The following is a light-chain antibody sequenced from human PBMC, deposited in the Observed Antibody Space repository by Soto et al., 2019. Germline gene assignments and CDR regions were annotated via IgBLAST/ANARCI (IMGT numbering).Light chain of an antibody. CDR1: QSVSSN. CDR3: QQYDNWPLT. V-gene: IGKV3-15*01. CDR2: GAS. J-gene: IGKJ4*01. Sequence: QSPGSLTVSLREIATLSCRASQSVSSNLAWYQQKPGQAPRLLIYGASRRATGFPARFSGSGSGTDFTLTISSLQSEDFAVYYCQQYDNWPLTFGGGTKVDIK.